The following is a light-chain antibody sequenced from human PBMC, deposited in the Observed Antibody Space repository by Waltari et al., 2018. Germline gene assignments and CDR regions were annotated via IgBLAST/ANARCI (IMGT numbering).Light chain of an antibody. CDR1: ATDIGGFDY. Sequence: QSALTQPASVFGSLGQSVTISCTGTATDIGGFDYVSGYQQHSGKAPNLLIFAVSNRPSAISARFSASKSGNTASLSISGLQTEDEADYHCTSYTSKNTFIFGGGTRLTVL. J-gene: IGLJ2*01. V-gene: IGLV2-14*03. CDR3: TSYTSKNTFI. CDR2: AVS.